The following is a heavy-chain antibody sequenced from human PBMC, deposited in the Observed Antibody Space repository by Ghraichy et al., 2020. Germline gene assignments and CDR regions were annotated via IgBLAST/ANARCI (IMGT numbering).Heavy chain of an antibody. CDR3: ARDCSYYYMDV. D-gene: IGHD2-15*01. CDR2: IDSRSSTI. J-gene: IGHJ6*03. Sequence: GGSLRLSCAASGFTFSSYYMNWVRQAPGKGLEWVSHIDSRSSTIYYADSVKGRFIISRDNAKNSLYLQMNSLRDGDTAVYYCARDCSYYYMDVWGKGTTVTVSS. V-gene: IGHV3-48*02. CDR1: GFTFSSYY.